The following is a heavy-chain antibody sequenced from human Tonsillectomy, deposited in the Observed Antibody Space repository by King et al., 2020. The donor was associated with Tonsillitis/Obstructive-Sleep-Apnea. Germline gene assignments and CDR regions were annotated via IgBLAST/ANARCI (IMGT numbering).Heavy chain of an antibody. V-gene: IGHV4-39*01. CDR1: GASISNTNYY. CDR3: VSNRRVSDYYYSGVDV. J-gene: IGHJ6*04. Sequence: QLQESGPGLVKPSETLSLTCTVSGASISNTNYYWGWISPPPGKGPAWIGTIYYSGSTYYTPSLESRLTISVDTSENQFSLQLSSVTAADTAIYYCVSNRRVSDYYYSGVDVWGKGTTVTVSS. CDR2: IYYSGST. D-gene: IGHD5/OR15-5a*01.